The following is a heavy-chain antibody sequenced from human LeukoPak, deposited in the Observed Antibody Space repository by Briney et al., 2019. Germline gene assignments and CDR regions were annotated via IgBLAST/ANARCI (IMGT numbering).Heavy chain of an antibody. CDR2: IYYSGST. J-gene: IGHJ5*02. Sequence: SETLSLTCTVSGGSISSSSYYWGWIRQPPGKGLEWIGSIYYSGSTYYNPSLKSRVTISVDTSKNQFSLKLSSVTAADTAVYYCASRFLEWLFLGFDPWGQGTLVTVSS. CDR3: ASRFLEWLFLGFDP. V-gene: IGHV4-39*07. D-gene: IGHD3-3*01. CDR1: GGSISSSSYY.